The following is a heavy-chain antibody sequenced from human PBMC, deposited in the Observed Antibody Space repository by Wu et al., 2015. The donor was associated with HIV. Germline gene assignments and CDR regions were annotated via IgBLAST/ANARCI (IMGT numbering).Heavy chain of an antibody. J-gene: IGHJ4*02. CDR2: IVPVIGAT. Sequence: QVQLVQSGAEVKKPGSSVKVSCKTSGGTISSYAVTWVRQAPGQGLEWMGKIVPVIGATNYAQKFQGRLTITTDYMELTSLQSDDTAVYFCARQAHGYLDYWGQGSLIIVSS. CDR1: GGTISSYA. V-gene: IGHV1-69*11. CDR3: ARQAHGYLDY.